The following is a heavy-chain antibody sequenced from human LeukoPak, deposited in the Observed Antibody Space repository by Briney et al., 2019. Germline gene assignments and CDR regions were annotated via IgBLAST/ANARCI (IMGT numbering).Heavy chain of an antibody. D-gene: IGHD3-16*02. Sequence: PGGSLRLSCAASGFTSSTYAMHWARQAPGKGLEWVAVISYDGSNKYYADSVKGRFTISRDNSKNTLYLQMNSLRAEDTAVYYCAKAAQSSAYFDYWGQGTLVTVSS. V-gene: IGHV3-30*04. CDR2: ISYDGSNK. J-gene: IGHJ4*02. CDR3: AKAAQSSAYFDY. CDR1: GFTSSTYA.